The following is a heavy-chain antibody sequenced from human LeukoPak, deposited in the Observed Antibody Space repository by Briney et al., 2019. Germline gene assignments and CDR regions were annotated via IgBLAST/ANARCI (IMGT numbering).Heavy chain of an antibody. J-gene: IGHJ4*02. Sequence: ASVKVSFKASVGTFSSYAISWVRQAPAQELEWMAGIIPIFGTANYPQKFQGRVTITADESTSTPYVAPSSLRSDDTAGYYFAREGLGFHQLLFGYFDYWGQGTLVTVSS. CDR1: VGTFSSYA. CDR3: AREGLGFHQLLFGYFDY. D-gene: IGHD2-2*01. CDR2: IIPIFGTA. V-gene: IGHV1-69*13.